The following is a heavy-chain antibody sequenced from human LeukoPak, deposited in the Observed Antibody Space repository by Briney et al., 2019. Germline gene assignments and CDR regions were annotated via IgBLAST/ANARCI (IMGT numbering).Heavy chain of an antibody. D-gene: IGHD3-10*01. Sequence: GASVKVSCKASGYTFTSYDINWVRQATGQGLEWMGWMNPNSGNTGYAQKFQGRVTITRNTSISTAYMELSSLRSEDTAVYYCARGRGMVRGVLGVVWGQGTLVTVSS. CDR1: GYTFTSYD. CDR3: ARGRGMVRGVLGVV. V-gene: IGHV1-8*03. J-gene: IGHJ4*02. CDR2: MNPNSGNT.